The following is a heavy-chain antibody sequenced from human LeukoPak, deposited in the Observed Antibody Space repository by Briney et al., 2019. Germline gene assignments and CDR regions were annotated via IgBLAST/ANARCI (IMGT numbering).Heavy chain of an antibody. J-gene: IGHJ3*02. D-gene: IGHD3-22*01. CDR3: ASASSGYWGAFDI. V-gene: IGHV1-46*01. CDR1: GYTFTSYY. Sequence: GASVTVSCKASGYTFTSYYMHWVRQAPGQGLEWMGIINPSGGSTSYAQKFQGRVTMTRDTSTSTVYMELSSLRSEDTAVYYCASASSGYWGAFDIWGQGTMVTVSS. CDR2: INPSGGST.